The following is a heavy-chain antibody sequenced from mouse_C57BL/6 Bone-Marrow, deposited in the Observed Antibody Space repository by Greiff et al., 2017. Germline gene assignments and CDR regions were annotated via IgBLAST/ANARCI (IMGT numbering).Heavy chain of an antibody. J-gene: IGHJ4*01. V-gene: IGHV1-81*01. CDR3: ARLGSYYARDY. CDR1: GYTFTSYG. CDR2: IYPRSGNT. Sequence: QVQLQQSGAELARPGASVKLSCKASGYTFTSYGISWVKQRTGQGLEWIGEIYPRSGNTYYNEKFKGKATLTADKSPSTAYMELRSLTSEDSAVYFCARLGSYYARDYGGQGTSVTVSS.